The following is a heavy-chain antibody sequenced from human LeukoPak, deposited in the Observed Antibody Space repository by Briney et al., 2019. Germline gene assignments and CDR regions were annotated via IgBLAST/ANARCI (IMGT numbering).Heavy chain of an antibody. D-gene: IGHD3-16*01. Sequence: GRSLRLSCAASGFAFSSYGMHWVSRAPGKGLEWVAGISYDGSNKNYADSVKGRFTISRDNSKNTLYLQMNSLRAEDTAVYYCAKGYDYAVGDVWGQGTTVTVSS. J-gene: IGHJ6*02. CDR2: ISYDGSNK. CDR1: GFAFSSYG. V-gene: IGHV3-30*18. CDR3: AKGYDYAVGDV.